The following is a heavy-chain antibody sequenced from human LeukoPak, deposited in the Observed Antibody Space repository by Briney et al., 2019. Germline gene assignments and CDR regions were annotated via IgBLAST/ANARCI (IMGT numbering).Heavy chain of an antibody. CDR2: INPNSGGT. CDR3: ARQTYYYDSSGYGAFDI. CDR1: GYTFTGYY. Sequence: ASVKVSCKASGYTFTGYYMHWVRQAPGQGLEWMGWINPNSGGTNYAQKFQGRVTMTRDTSISTAYMELSRLRSDDTAVYYCARQTYYYDSSGYGAFDIWGQGTMVTVSS. V-gene: IGHV1-2*02. D-gene: IGHD3-22*01. J-gene: IGHJ3*02.